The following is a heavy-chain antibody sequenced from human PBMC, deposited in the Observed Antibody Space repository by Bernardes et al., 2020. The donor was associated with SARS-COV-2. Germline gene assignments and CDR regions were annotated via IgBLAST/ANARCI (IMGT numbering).Heavy chain of an antibody. D-gene: IGHD2-15*01. CDR2: IYRSGQT. V-gene: IGHV4-38-2*01. J-gene: IGHJ5*02. Sequence: SETLSLTCDVSGYSISSGYYWGWIRQPPGRTLEWIGSIYRSGQTYYNPSLRSRVTISVDTSKNQFSLKLTSVTAADTAVYYCVRGTGFCSGGSCGWIDPWGQGTLVSVSS. CDR1: GYSISSGYY. CDR3: VRGTGFCSGGSCGWIDP.